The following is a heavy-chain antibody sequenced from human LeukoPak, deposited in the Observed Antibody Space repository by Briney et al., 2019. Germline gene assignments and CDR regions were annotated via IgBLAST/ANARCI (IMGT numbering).Heavy chain of an antibody. CDR3: ARGTRYLQYYFDY. V-gene: IGHV4-34*01. Sequence: SETLSLTCAVYGGSFSGYYWSWIRQPPGKGLEWIGEINHSGSTNYNPSLKSRVTISVDTSKNQFSLKLSSVTAADTAVYYCARGTRYLQYYFDYWGQGTLVTVSS. D-gene: IGHD2-15*01. J-gene: IGHJ4*02. CDR2: INHSGST. CDR1: GGSFSGYY.